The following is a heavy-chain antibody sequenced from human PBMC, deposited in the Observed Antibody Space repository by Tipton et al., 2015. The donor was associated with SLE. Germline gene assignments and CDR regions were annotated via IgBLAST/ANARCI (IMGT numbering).Heavy chain of an antibody. CDR2: IWHDGITK. J-gene: IGHJ6*02. CDR3: AAELVGYYGMDV. D-gene: IGHD2-15*01. Sequence: SLRLSCAASGFTFSSYGMHWVRQAPGKGLEWVAVIWHDGITKYYADSVKGRFTISRDTSTNTLFLQMNDLRDEDTAVYYCAAELVGYYGMDVWGQGTTVTVSS. CDR1: GFTFSSYG. V-gene: IGHV3-33*02.